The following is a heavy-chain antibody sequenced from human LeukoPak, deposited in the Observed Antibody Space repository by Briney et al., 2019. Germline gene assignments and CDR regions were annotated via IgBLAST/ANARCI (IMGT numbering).Heavy chain of an antibody. Sequence: SVKVSCKASGGTFSSYAISWVRQAPGQGLEWMGGIIPIFGTANYAQKFQGRVTITTDESTSTAYMELSSLRSEDTAVYYCAKDHHTMQQWLALDAFDIWGQGTMVTVSS. J-gene: IGHJ3*02. V-gene: IGHV1-69*05. CDR1: GGTFSSYA. CDR3: AKDHHTMQQWLALDAFDI. CDR2: IIPIFGTA. D-gene: IGHD6-19*01.